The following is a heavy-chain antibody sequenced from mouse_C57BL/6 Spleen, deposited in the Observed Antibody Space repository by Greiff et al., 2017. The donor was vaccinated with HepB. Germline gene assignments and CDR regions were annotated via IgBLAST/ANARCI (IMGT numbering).Heavy chain of an antibody. D-gene: IGHD2-3*01. Sequence: QVQLQQPGAELVKPGASVKLSCKASGYTFTSYWMQWVKQRPGQGLEWIGEIYPSDSYTNYNQKFKGKATLTVDTSSSTAYMQLSSLTSEDSAVYYCARGGYYEGFAYWGQGTLVTVSA. J-gene: IGHJ3*01. CDR2: IYPSDSYT. CDR3: ARGGYYEGFAY. V-gene: IGHV1-50*01. CDR1: GYTFTSYW.